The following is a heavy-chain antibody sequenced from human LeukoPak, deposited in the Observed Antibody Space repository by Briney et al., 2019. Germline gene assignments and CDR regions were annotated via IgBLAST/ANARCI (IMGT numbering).Heavy chain of an antibody. CDR2: IRGSGGST. D-gene: IGHD3/OR15-3a*01. CDR3: AKVWTAYSDDYFDY. V-gene: IGHV3-23*01. CDR1: GVTFSSYG. J-gene: IGHJ4*02. Sequence: GSLRLSCAASGVTFSSYGMSWVRQAPGKGMEFVSSIRGSGGSTNHADSVKGRFTISRDNSKNTLYLQMNSLRAEDTAVYYCAKVWTAYSDDYFDYWGQGTLVTVSS.